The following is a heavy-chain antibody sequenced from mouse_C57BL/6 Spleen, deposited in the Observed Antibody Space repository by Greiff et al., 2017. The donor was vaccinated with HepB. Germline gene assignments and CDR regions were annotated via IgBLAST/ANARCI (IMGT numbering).Heavy chain of an antibody. CDR3: VRHGDYDGPYYYAMDY. V-gene: IGHV10-1*01. CDR1: GFSFNTYA. Sequence: EVKLVESGGGLVQPKGSLKLSCAASGFSFNTYAMNWVRQAPGKGLEWVARIRSKSNNYATYYADSVKDRFTISRDDSESMLYLQMNNLKTEDTAMYYCVRHGDYDGPYYYAMDYWGQGTSVTVSS. J-gene: IGHJ4*01. CDR2: IRSKSNNYAT. D-gene: IGHD2-4*01.